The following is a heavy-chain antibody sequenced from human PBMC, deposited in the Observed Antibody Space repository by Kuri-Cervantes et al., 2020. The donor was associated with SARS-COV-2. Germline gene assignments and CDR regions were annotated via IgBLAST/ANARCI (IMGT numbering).Heavy chain of an antibody. Sequence: PETLSLTCTVSGDSITNYYLTWIRQPPGKGLEWIGYVSYNGATAYNPTLKSRVTMSLDTSKNQFSLRLSSVTAADTAVYYCSGRVDFSSVDYWGQGTLVTVSS. CDR3: SGRVDFSSVDY. CDR2: VSYNGAT. CDR1: GDSITNYY. D-gene: IGHD3/OR15-3a*01. J-gene: IGHJ4*02. V-gene: IGHV4-59*01.